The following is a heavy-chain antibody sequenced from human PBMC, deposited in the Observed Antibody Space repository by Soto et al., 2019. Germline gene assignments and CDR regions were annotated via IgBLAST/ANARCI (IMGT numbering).Heavy chain of an antibody. CDR1: GFIFSNDW. Sequence: EVQLVESGGGLVQPGGSLRLSCAVSGFIFSNDWMHWVRQAPGKGLVWVSRIKSDGSNTTYADSVKGRFTISRDNAKNTLYLQMNNVRAEDTAVYYCVRASGNYFFDYWGQGILVTVSS. CDR2: IKSDGSNT. CDR3: VRASGNYFFDY. V-gene: IGHV3-74*01. J-gene: IGHJ4*02. D-gene: IGHD1-26*01.